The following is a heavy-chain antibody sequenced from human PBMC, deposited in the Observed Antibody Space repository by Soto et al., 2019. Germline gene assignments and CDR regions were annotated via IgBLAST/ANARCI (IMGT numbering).Heavy chain of an antibody. CDR2: IGGSGSST. Sequence: EVQLLESGGGLVQPGGSLRLSCAASGFTFSSYAMSWVRQAPGKGLEWVSAIGGSGSSTFYVDSVKGRLTISRDNSKNTLYLQMNSLRAEDTAVYYCAKDLPPFVLVAPNYYAMDVWGQGTTVTVSS. V-gene: IGHV3-23*01. D-gene: IGHD2-8*01. J-gene: IGHJ6*02. CDR1: GFTFSSYA. CDR3: AKDLPPFVLVAPNYYAMDV.